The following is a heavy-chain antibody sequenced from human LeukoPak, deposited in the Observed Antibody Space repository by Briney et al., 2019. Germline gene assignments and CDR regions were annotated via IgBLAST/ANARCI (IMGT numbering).Heavy chain of an antibody. CDR2: IKSKTDGGTT. CDR1: GFTFSNAW. Sequence: GGSLRLSCAASGFTFSNAWMSWVRQAPGKGLEWVGRIKSKTDGGTTDYAAPVKGRFTISRDDSKNTLYLQMNSLKTEDTTVYYCTTAKRYYDFWSGYYSSPEDDYYYYYGMDVWGQGTTVTVSS. D-gene: IGHD3-3*01. V-gene: IGHV3-15*01. J-gene: IGHJ6*02. CDR3: TTAKRYYDFWSGYYSSPEDDYYYYYGMDV.